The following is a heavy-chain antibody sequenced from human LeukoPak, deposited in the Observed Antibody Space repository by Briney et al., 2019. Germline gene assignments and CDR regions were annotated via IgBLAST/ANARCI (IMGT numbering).Heavy chain of an antibody. V-gene: IGHV4-39*07. J-gene: IGHJ4*02. CDR2: IYYSGST. CDR1: GGSIRSSSYY. D-gene: IGHD6-19*01. Sequence: SETLSLTCTVSGGSIRSSSYYWGWIRQPPGRGLEGIGSIYYSGSTYYNPSLKSRVTISVDTSKNQFSLKLRSVTAADTAVYYCARVGQWLAFDYWGQGTLVTVSS. CDR3: ARVGQWLAFDY.